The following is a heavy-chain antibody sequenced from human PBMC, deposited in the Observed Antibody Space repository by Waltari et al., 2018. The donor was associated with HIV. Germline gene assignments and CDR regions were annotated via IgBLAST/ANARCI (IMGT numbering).Heavy chain of an antibody. CDR2: VYLHDSDT. Sequence: VRLVQSGAEVKEPGESLRLSCETFGYTVTTYWVAWVRQMPGKGLEWMGMVYLHDSDTRYDPSYKDRVTFSADRSINTVYIQWSSLRASDSAMYYCARRGSAETYDNWGQGTLVTVSS. D-gene: IGHD3-22*01. J-gene: IGHJ4*02. CDR3: ARRGSAETYDN. V-gene: IGHV5-51*01. CDR1: GYTVTTYW.